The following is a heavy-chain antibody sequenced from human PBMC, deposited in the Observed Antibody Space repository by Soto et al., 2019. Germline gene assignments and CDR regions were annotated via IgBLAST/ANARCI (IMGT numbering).Heavy chain of an antibody. CDR1: GVSIISGSSY. J-gene: IGHJ4*02. CDR3: AGLVPDVSSGYHLNY. D-gene: IGHD3-22*01. Sequence: PSETLSLTCHVSGVSIISGSSYWGWIRQPPWMGLVWFGSIYYLGNTHYSPSLGGRVSFYVHTAMNQSTLKLKSVAAAYTAVFYCAGLVPDVSSGYHLNYLGQGTLVTVSS. CDR2: IYYLGNT. V-gene: IGHV4-39*01.